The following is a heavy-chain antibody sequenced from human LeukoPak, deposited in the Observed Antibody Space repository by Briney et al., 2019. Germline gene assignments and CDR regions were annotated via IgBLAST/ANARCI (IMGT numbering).Heavy chain of an antibody. J-gene: IGHJ6*02. CDR2: IIPIFGTA. CDR3: ARSLVLSNQDATHRKTYYDFWSGYYSYYYYGMDV. D-gene: IGHD3-3*01. Sequence: SVKVSCKASGYTFTTYYIHWVRQAPGQGLEWMGGIIPIFGTANYAQKFQGRVTITADESTSTAYMELSSLRSEDTAVYYCARSLVLSNQDATHRKTYYDFWSGYYSYYYYGMDVWGQGTTVTVSS. CDR1: GYTFTTYY. V-gene: IGHV1-69*13.